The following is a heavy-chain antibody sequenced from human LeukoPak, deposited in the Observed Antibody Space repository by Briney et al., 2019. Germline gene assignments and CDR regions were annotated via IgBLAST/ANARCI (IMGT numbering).Heavy chain of an antibody. J-gene: IGHJ6*02. Sequence: GGSLRHSCAASGFTFSGYAMSWVRQAPGYGLEWVSAISGSGGSTYYADSVKGRFTISRDNSKNTLYLQMNSLRAEDTAVYYCAKDPGATGTTHYYYGMDVWGQGTTVTVSS. CDR2: ISGSGGST. CDR3: AKDPGATGTTHYYYGMDV. D-gene: IGHD1-1*01. V-gene: IGHV3-23*01. CDR1: GFTFSGYA.